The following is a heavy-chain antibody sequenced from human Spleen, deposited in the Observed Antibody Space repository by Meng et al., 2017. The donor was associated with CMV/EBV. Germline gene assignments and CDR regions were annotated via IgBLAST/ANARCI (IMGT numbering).Heavy chain of an antibody. CDR3: ARSVWFGELVDF. CDR1: GFTFSNYT. Sequence: GGSLRLSCAASGFTFSNYTMNWVRQAPGKGLEWVSFLSRGSHYIDYADAVKGRFTISRDNAKNSLYLQMNSLRAEDTAMYYCARSVWFGELVDFWGQGTLVTVSS. D-gene: IGHD3-10*01. CDR2: LSRGSHYI. J-gene: IGHJ4*02. V-gene: IGHV3-21*01.